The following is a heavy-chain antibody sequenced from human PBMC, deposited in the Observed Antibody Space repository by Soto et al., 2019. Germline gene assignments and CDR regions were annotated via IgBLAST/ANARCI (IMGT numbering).Heavy chain of an antibody. CDR2: INQDGSAR. CDR1: GFTFISYW. D-gene: IGHD3-9*01. J-gene: IGHJ4*02. CDR3: ARLQGTGYSDY. Sequence: GGSLRLSCAASGFTFISYWMTWVRQAPGKGLEWVANINQDGSARYRVDSVEGRFTISRDNAKNSLFLQMNNLSAEDTAVYYCARLQGTGYSDYWGQGTLVTVSS. V-gene: IGHV3-7*01.